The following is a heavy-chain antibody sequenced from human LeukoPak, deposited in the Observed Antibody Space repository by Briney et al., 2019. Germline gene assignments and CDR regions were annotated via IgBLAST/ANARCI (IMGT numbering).Heavy chain of an antibody. Sequence: GGSLRLSCAASGFTFSSYSMHWVRQAPGKGLEWVAVISYDGINKYYADSVKGRFTISRDNSKNTLFLQMNSLRAEDTAVYYCAKRGSVGTLGHFDYWGQGTLVTVSS. CDR1: GFTFSSYS. D-gene: IGHD6-13*01. CDR3: AKRGSVGTLGHFDY. J-gene: IGHJ4*02. V-gene: IGHV3-30-3*02. CDR2: ISYDGINK.